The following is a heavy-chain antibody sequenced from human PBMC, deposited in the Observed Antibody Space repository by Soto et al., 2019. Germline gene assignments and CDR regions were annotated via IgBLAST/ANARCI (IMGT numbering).Heavy chain of an antibody. V-gene: IGHV4-59*01. Sequence: PSETLSLTCTVSGGSISSYYWSWIRQPPVKGLEWIGYIYYSGITNYNPSLKSRVTISVDTSKNQFSLKLSSVTAADTAVYYCARYYGDFLFDYWGQGTLVTVSS. CDR2: IYYSGIT. D-gene: IGHD4-17*01. CDR3: ARYYGDFLFDY. J-gene: IGHJ4*02. CDR1: GGSISSYY.